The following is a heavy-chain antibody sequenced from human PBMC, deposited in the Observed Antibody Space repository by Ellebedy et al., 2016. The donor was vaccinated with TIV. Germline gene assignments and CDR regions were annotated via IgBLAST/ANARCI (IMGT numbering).Heavy chain of an antibody. CDR1: GFTFSSYW. D-gene: IGHD4-17*01. CDR2: INQGGSEK. Sequence: LSLTCAASGFTFSSYWMSWVRQAPGKGLEWVANINQGGSEKYYVDSVKGRFTISRDNAKNSLYLQMNSLRAEDTAVYYCATDGSYGDYRSPTHAFVFWGQGTMVSVAS. CDR3: ATDGSYGDYRSPTHAFVF. V-gene: IGHV3-7*01. J-gene: IGHJ3*01.